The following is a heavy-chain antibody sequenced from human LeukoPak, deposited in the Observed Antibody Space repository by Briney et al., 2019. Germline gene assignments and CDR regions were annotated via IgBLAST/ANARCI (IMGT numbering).Heavy chain of an antibody. CDR1: GGSISSSNW. J-gene: IGHJ4*02. V-gene: IGHV4-4*02. CDR3: ARGEGYGSGSYSFHY. D-gene: IGHD3-10*01. CDR2: IYHSGST. Sequence: SGTLSLTCAVSGGSISSSNWWSWVRQPPGKGLEWIGEIYHSGSTNYNPSLKSRVTISADKSKNQFSLKLSSVTAADTAVYYCARGEGYGSGSYSFHYWGQGTLVTVSS.